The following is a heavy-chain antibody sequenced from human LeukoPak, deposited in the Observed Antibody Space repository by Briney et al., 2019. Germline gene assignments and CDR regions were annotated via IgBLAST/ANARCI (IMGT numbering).Heavy chain of an antibody. CDR3: ARWRTGTIFDY. CDR1: GCTFSSYG. V-gene: IGHV3-30*03. CDR2: ISYDGSNK. D-gene: IGHD1-7*01. J-gene: IGHJ4*02. Sequence: GGSLRLSCAASGCTFSSYGMHWVRQAPGKGLEWVALISYDGSNKDYADSVKGRFTISRDNSKNTLYLQMNSLRPEDTAVYYCARWRTGTIFDYWGQGTLVIVSS.